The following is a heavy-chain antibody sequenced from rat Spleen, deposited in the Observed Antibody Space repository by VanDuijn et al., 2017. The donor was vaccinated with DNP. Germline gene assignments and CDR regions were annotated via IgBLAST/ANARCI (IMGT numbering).Heavy chain of an antibody. V-gene: IGHV2-32*01. CDR2: MWYDGDT. CDR1: GFSLTSHH. D-gene: IGHD4-3*01. CDR3: ARDYGNSGYGGAMDA. J-gene: IGHJ4*01. Sequence: QVQLKESGPGLVQPSQTLSLACTVSGFSLTSHHVHWVRQPSGKGPEWMGKMWYDGDTAYNSALKSRLSISRDTSKSQVFLKMNSLQTEDIATYYCARDYGNSGYGGAMDAWGQGTSVTVSS.